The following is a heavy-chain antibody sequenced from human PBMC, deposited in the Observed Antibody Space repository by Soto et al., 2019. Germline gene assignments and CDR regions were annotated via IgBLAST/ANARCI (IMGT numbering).Heavy chain of an antibody. D-gene: IGHD6-19*01. V-gene: IGHV3-23*01. Sequence: EVQLLESGGGLVQPGGSLRLSCAASGFTFSSYAMSWVRQAPGKGLEWVSTISGSGGSTYYADSVKGRFTISRDNSKNWLYVQVNSLRAEDTAVYYCAKCSPRYSSGLKAYYFDYWGQGTLVTVSS. CDR2: ISGSGGST. J-gene: IGHJ4*02. CDR1: GFTFSSYA. CDR3: AKCSPRYSSGLKAYYFDY.